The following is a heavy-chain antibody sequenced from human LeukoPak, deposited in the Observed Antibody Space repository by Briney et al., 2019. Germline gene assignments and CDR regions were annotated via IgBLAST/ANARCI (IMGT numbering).Heavy chain of an antibody. CDR3: AKRGYVSPEEYFQH. D-gene: IGHD3-16*01. Sequence: GGSLRLSCAASGFTFSSYATSWVRQAPGKGLEWVSAISGSGGSTYYADSVKGRFTISRDNSKNTLYLQMNSLRAEDTAVYYCAKRGYVSPEEYFQHWGQGTLVTVSS. J-gene: IGHJ1*01. CDR1: GFTFSSYA. V-gene: IGHV3-23*01. CDR2: ISGSGGST.